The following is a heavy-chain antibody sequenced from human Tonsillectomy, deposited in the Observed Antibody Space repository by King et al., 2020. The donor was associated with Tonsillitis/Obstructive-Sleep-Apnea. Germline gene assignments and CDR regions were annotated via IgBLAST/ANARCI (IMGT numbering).Heavy chain of an antibody. Sequence: QLQESGPGLVKPSQTLSLTCTVSGGSISSGGYYWSWIRQHPGKGLEWIGYIYYSGSTYYNPSLKSRVTISVDTSKNQFFLKLSSVTAADTAVYYCARDRGGIVGATNDAFDIWGQGTMVTVSS. V-gene: IGHV4-31*03. CDR1: GGSISSGGYY. CDR3: ARDRGGIVGATNDAFDI. CDR2: IYYSGST. J-gene: IGHJ3*02. D-gene: IGHD1-26*01.